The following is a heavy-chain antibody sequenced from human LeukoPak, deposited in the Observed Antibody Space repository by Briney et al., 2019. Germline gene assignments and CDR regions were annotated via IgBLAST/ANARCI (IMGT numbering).Heavy chain of an antibody. V-gene: IGHV4-59*01. CDR3: AIDFGYSYCSDYYYGMDV. CDR1: GGSLSSYY. J-gene: IGHJ6*02. CDR2: IYYSGRT. Sequence: SSDTLSLTCTVSGGSLSSYYWSWLRQPPGKGVEGIGYIYYSGRTNYNLSLKRRVTISVDTSKNQFSLNVRPVTPGDAAVFFCAIDFGYSYCSDYYYGMDVWGQGTTVTVSS. D-gene: IGHD5-18*01.